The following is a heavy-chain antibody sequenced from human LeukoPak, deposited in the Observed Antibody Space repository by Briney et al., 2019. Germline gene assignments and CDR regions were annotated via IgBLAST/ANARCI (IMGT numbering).Heavy chain of an antibody. CDR2: ISGSGGSA. D-gene: IGHD3-10*01. J-gene: IGHJ4*02. Sequence: GGSLRLSCAASGFTFISYAMSWVRQAPGKGLEWVSAISGSGGSAHYADSVRGRFTVSRDISRNTLYLQMNSLRVEDTAIYYCAKLVRGVIVPYHDYWGQGTLITVSS. V-gene: IGHV3-23*01. CDR3: AKLVRGVIVPYHDY. CDR1: GFTFISYA.